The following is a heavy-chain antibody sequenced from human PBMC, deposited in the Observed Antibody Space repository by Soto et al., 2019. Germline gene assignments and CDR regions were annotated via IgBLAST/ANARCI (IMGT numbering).Heavy chain of an antibody. CDR3: ARHGTLLIDY. D-gene: IGHD1-26*01. Sequence: SETLSLTCTVSGGSISSSSYYWGWIRQPPGKGLEWIGSIYYSGSTYYNPSLKSRVTISVDTSKNQFSLKLSSVTAADTAVYYCARHGTLLIDYWGQGTRVTVSS. CDR1: GGSISSSSYY. V-gene: IGHV4-39*01. CDR2: IYYSGST. J-gene: IGHJ4*02.